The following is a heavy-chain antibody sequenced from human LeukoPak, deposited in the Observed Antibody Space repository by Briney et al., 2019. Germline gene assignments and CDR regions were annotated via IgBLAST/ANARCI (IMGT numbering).Heavy chain of an antibody. D-gene: IGHD4-11*01. CDR3: ARDAYNAFDI. CDR2: IYYSGST. V-gene: IGHV4-59*01. J-gene: IGHJ3*02. CDR1: GGSISSYY. Sequence: ASETLSLTCTVSGGSISSYYWSWIRQPRGKGLEWIGYIYYSGSTNYNPSLKSRVTISVDTSKNQFSLKLSSVTAADTAVYYCARDAYNAFDIWGQGTMVTVSS.